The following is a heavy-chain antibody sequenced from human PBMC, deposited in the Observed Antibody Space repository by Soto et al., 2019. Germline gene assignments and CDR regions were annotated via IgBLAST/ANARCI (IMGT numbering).Heavy chain of an antibody. CDR2: ISSSSSTI. V-gene: IGHV3-48*01. J-gene: IGHJ5*02. Sequence: EVQLVESGGGLEQPGGSLRLSCAASGFTFSSYSMNWVRQAPGKGLEWVSYISSSSSTIYYADSVKGRFTISRDNAKNSLYLQMHSLRAEDTAVYYWASGRLRNLFDPWGQGTLVTVSS. CDR3: ASGRLRNLFDP. CDR1: GFTFSSYS. D-gene: IGHD6-25*01.